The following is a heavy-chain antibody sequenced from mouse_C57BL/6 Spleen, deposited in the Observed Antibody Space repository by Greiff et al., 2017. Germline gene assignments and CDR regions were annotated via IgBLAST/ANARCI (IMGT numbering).Heavy chain of an antibody. CDR1: GYTFTSYW. Sequence: VQLQQPGAELVRPGSSVKLSCKASGYTFTSYWMDWVKQRPGQGLEWIGNIYPSDSETHYNQKFKDKATLTVDKSSSTAYMQLSSLTSEDSAVYFCAREGARAMDYWGQGTSVTVSS. CDR2: IYPSDSET. J-gene: IGHJ4*01. CDR3: AREGARAMDY. V-gene: IGHV1-61*01.